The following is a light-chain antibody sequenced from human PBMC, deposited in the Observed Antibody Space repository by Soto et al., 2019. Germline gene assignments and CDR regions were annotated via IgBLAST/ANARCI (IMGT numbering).Light chain of an antibody. CDR3: HQYDTIVQT. J-gene: IGKJ1*01. CDR1: QSVRNSL. Sequence: IVMTKSPATVSVSPGDRVTLSCRASQSVRNSLLAWYQQKPGQPPRLLIYDASTRATATPERFSGSGSGTDFTLTISRLEPEDFAVYYCHQYDTIVQTFGQGTKVDIK. V-gene: IGKV3-20*01. CDR2: DAS.